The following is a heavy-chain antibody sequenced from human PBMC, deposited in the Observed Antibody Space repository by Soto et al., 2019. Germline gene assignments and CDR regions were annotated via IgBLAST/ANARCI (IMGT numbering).Heavy chain of an antibody. Sequence: PGESLKISCKGSGYSFTSYWIGWVRQMPGKGLEWMGITYPGDSDTRYSPSFQGQVTISADKSISTAYLQWSSLKASDTAMYYCARVDSSSSLRELASSYYYYYMDVWGKGTTVTVSS. V-gene: IGHV5-51*01. CDR2: TYPGDSDT. D-gene: IGHD6-6*01. CDR3: ARVDSSSSLRELASSYYYYYMDV. CDR1: GYSFTSYW. J-gene: IGHJ6*03.